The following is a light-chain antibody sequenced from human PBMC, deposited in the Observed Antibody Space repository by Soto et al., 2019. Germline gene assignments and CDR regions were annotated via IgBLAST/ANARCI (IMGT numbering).Light chain of an antibody. Sequence: DIQMTQSPSTLSASVGDRVTITCRASESIRTWLAWYQHKPGKAPKFLIYDASTLESGVPSRFSGSGSGTEFTLTISSLQPDDFATYYFQQYNNYPRTFGQGTKVDI. J-gene: IGKJ1*01. CDR3: QQYNNYPRT. V-gene: IGKV1-5*01. CDR2: DAS. CDR1: ESIRTW.